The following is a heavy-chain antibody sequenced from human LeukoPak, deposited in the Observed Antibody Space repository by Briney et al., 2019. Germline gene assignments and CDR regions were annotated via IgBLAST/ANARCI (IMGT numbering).Heavy chain of an antibody. J-gene: IGHJ4*02. Sequence: GGSLRLSCVASRFTFSNYAKSWVRQAPGEGLEWVSTISGSGDDTYYADSVKGRFTIPRDNSKNTLYLQMNSLRAGDTAVYYCAKILGSTWLSDYCGQGNLVIVSS. D-gene: IGHD3-22*01. V-gene: IGHV3-23*01. CDR3: AKILGSTWLSDY. CDR2: ISGSGDDT. CDR1: RFTFSNYA.